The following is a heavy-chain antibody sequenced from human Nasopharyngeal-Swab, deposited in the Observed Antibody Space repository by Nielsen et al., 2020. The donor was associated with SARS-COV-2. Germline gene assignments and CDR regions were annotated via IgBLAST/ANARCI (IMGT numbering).Heavy chain of an antibody. CDR3: ARLDGYSSSWYPMDV. J-gene: IGHJ6*02. CDR1: GFTFSDHY. Sequence: GESLKISCAASGFTFSDHYMDWVRQAPGKGLEWVSYVSSSSSTIYYADSVKGRFTISRDNAKNSLYLQMNSLRDEDTAVYYCARLDGYSSSWYPMDVWGQGTTVTVSS. D-gene: IGHD6-13*01. V-gene: IGHV3-48*02. CDR2: VSSSSSTI.